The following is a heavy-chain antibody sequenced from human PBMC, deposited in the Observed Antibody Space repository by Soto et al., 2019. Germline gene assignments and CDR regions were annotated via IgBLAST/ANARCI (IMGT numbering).Heavy chain of an antibody. J-gene: IGHJ4*02. Sequence: QVQLVESGGGVVQPGRSLRLACAASEFTFTLYTMHWVRQAPGKGLEWVALISDDGSDRFYADSVKGRFTISRDNSNNMLYLQMNSLRPEDTAVYYCAGLDRGRDYWGQGILVTVSS. CDR1: EFTFTLYT. CDR2: ISDDGSDR. CDR3: AGLDRGRDY. V-gene: IGHV3-30-3*01. D-gene: IGHD3-10*01.